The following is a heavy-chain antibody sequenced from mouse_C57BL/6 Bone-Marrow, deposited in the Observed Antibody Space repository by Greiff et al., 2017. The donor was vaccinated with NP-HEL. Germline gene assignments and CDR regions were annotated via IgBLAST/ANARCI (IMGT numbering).Heavy chain of an antibody. CDR1: GFTFSNYW. CDR3: TEGNYGSPPWY. D-gene: IGHD1-1*01. V-gene: IGHV6-3*01. J-gene: IGHJ4*01. Sequence: EVQLVESGGGLVQPGGSMKLSCVASGFTFSNYWMNWVRQSPEKGLEWVAQIRLKSDNYATHYAESVKGRFTISRDDSKSSVYLQMNNLSAEDTGIYYCTEGNYGSPPWYWGQGTSVTVSS. CDR2: IRLKSDNYAT.